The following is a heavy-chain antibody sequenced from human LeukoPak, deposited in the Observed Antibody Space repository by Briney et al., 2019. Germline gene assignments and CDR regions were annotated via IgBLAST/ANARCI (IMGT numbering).Heavy chain of an antibody. CDR2: ISYDGSNK. D-gene: IGHD4-23*01. V-gene: IGHV3-30*04. CDR1: GFTFSSYA. Sequence: GRFLRLSCAASGFTFSSYAMHWVRQAPGKGLEWVAVISYDGSNKYYADSVKGRFTISRDNSKNTLYLQMNSLRAEDTAVYYCASGNQYYFDYWGQGTLVTVSS. J-gene: IGHJ4*02. CDR3: ASGNQYYFDY.